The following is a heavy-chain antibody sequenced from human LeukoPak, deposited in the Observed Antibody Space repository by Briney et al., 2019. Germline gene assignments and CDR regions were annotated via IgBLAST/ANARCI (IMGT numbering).Heavy chain of an antibody. J-gene: IGHJ4*02. CDR3: ARLIISDSSGYYWAHFDY. V-gene: IGHV4-59*08. Sequence: TSETLSLTCTVSGGSISSYYWSWIRQPPGKGLEWIGYIYYSGSTNYNPSLKSRVTISVDTSKNQFSLKLSSVTAADTAVYYCARLIISDSSGYYWAHFDYWGQGTLVTVSS. D-gene: IGHD3-22*01. CDR2: IYYSGST. CDR1: GGSISSYY.